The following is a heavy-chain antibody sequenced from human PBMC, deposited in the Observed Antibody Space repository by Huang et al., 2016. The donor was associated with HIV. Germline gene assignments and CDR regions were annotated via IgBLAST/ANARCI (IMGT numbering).Heavy chain of an antibody. D-gene: IGHD3-9*01. CDR1: SYVFTSYS. V-gene: IGHV1-18*01. CDR3: ARVKILTGAFDI. CDR2: ISPYNTNT. Sequence: QGHLVQSGGEVKKPGASVKVSCRASSYVFTSYSITWVRQAPGQGLEWMGWISPYNTNTDYAQKCQGRVTMTADTYTSTAYMELRNLRFDDTAVYYCARVKILTGAFDIWGQGASVTVS. J-gene: IGHJ3*02.